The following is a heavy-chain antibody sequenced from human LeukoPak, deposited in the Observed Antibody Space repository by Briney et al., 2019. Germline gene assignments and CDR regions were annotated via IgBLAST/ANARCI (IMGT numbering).Heavy chain of an antibody. CDR2: ISSGGNS. CDR1: GGSFSGYL. CDR3: ARADRGLQASKRTVSSWHENYYYYYMDV. D-gene: IGHD6-13*01. J-gene: IGHJ6*03. V-gene: IGHV4-34*01. Sequence: PSETLSLTCAVYGGSFSGYLWTWIRQSPGKGLEWIGEISSGGNSNDNPSLKSRVTISVDTSKNQFSLNLNSVTAADTAVYYCARADRGLQASKRTVSSWHENYYYYYMDVWGKGTTVTISS.